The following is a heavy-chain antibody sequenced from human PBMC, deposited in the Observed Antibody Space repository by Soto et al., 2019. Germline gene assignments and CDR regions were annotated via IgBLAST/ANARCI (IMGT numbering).Heavy chain of an antibody. CDR2: ISIRSTNI. CDR1: GFTFSSYG. V-gene: IGHV3-48*01. D-gene: IGHD1-20*01. Sequence: GGSLRLSCAASGFTFSSYGMNWVRQTPGKGLEWVSYISIRSTNIHYADSVKGRFTISRDNAKNSLYLQMNSLGAEDTAVYYCAKDRYSKHLEPHDYWGQGTLVTVSS. J-gene: IGHJ4*02. CDR3: AKDRYSKHLEPHDY.